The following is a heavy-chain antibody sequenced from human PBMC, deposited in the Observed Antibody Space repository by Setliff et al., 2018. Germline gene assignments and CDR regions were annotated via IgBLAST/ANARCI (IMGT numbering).Heavy chain of an antibody. D-gene: IGHD3-22*01. CDR3: ARDRADSSGYYDY. CDR1: GGSISSGSYY. CDR2: IYTSGST. J-gene: IGHJ4*02. V-gene: IGHV4-61*09. Sequence: SETLSLTCTVSGGSISSGSYYWSWIRQPAGKGLEWIGHIYTSGSTNYNPSLKSRVTISVDTSKNQFSLKLSSVTAADTAVYYCARDRADSSGYYDYWGQGTLVTVSS.